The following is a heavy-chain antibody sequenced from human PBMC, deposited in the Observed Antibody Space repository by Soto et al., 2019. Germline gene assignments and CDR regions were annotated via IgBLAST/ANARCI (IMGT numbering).Heavy chain of an antibody. CDR3: ARHDGFSSGWIFDY. J-gene: IGHJ4*01. CDR2: IYYHGNT. V-gene: IGHV4-39*01. D-gene: IGHD6-19*01. CDR1: GGSISNNY. Sequence: PSETLSLTCTVSGGSISNNYWGWIRQPPGKTLEWIGTIYYHGNTYSNPSLKSRVTISVDTSNNQLSLKLRSVTAADTAVYYCARHDGFSSGWIFDYWGHGTLVTVSS.